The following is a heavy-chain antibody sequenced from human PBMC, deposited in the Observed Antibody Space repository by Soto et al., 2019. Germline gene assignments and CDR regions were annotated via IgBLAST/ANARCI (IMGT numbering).Heavy chain of an antibody. V-gene: IGHV4-39*07. D-gene: IGHD2-21*01. CDR3: ATLPPRIVVTILPIPS. CDR2: VYYGGST. Sequence: PSETLSLTCTVSGGSISSSTYYWGWIRQPPGKGLEWIGEVYYGGSTNYNPSLKNRVTISLDKSKNQFSLNLKSLTAADTAVYYCATLPPRIVVTILPIPSWGQGTQVTVS. J-gene: IGHJ4*02. CDR1: GGSISSSTYY.